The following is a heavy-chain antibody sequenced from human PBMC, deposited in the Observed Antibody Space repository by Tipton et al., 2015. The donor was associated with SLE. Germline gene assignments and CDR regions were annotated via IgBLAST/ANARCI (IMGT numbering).Heavy chain of an antibody. CDR3: AGNWGYGAFDI. J-gene: IGHJ3*02. CDR1: GFTFSSYW. V-gene: IGHV3-74*01. D-gene: IGHD7-27*01. CDR2: INTDGSAT. Sequence: SLRLSCAASGFTFSSYWMHWVRQVPGKGLVWVSYINTDGSATGYADSVKGRFTISRDNAKNMLYLQMNSLRAGDTAVYYCAGNWGYGAFDIWGKGTMVTVSS.